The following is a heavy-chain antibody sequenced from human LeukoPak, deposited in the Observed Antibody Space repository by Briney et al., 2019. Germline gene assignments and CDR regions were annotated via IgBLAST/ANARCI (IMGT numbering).Heavy chain of an antibody. CDR1: GFTFSNYW. CDR3: AKSDWFDP. J-gene: IGHJ5*02. Sequence: GGSLRLYRATSGFTFSNYWRSWLRQAPGKGLVWVPRIKNDGSMVSYAESVKGGFTISRDNARNTLYLQMSSLRVDDTAVYYCAKSDWFDPWGRGILVTVSS. V-gene: IGHV3-74*01. CDR2: IKNDGSMV.